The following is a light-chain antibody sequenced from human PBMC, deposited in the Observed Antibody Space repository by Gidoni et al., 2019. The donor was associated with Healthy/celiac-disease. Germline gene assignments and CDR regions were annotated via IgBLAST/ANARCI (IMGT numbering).Light chain of an antibody. CDR3: QQSYSTSWT. CDR1: QSISSY. CDR2: AAS. J-gene: IGKJ1*01. V-gene: IGKV1-39*01. Sequence: DIQMTQSRSSLYASVGDRVTITCRASQSISSYVNWYQQKPGKAPKLLIYAASSLQSVVPSRFSGSGSGTEFTLTISSLQPEDFATYYCQQSYSTSWTFGQGTKVEIK.